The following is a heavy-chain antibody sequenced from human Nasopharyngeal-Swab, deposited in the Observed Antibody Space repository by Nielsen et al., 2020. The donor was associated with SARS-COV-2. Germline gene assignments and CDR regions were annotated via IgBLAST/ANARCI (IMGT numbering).Heavy chain of an antibody. J-gene: IGHJ3*02. V-gene: IGHV4-4*02. CDR1: GGSISSNNW. CDR3: ARDPGAFDI. CDR2: IFHSGSS. Sequence: TLSLTCAVSGGSISSNNWWSWVRQPPGKGLEWIGEIFHSGSSDYNPSLNNRVTISVDKSKNQFSLKLSSVTAADTAVYYCARDPGAFDIWGQGTMVTVSS.